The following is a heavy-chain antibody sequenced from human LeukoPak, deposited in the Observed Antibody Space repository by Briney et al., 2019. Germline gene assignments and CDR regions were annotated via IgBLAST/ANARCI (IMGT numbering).Heavy chain of an antibody. Sequence: ASVKVSCKASGGTFSSYAISWVRQAPGQGLEWMGRIIPIFGTANYAQRVQGRVTITTDESTSTAYMELSSLRSEDTAVYYCARDRTVTTALDYWGQGTLVTVSS. D-gene: IGHD4-17*01. CDR1: GGTFSSYA. V-gene: IGHV1-69*05. J-gene: IGHJ4*02. CDR2: IIPIFGTA. CDR3: ARDRTVTTALDY.